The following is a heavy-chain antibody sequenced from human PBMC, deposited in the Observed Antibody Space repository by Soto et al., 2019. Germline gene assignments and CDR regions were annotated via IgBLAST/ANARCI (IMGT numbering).Heavy chain of an antibody. J-gene: IGHJ4*02. CDR3: ARDPTGYYESSGYLD. CDR2: ISSSSSYI. CDR1: GFTFSSYS. V-gene: IGHV3-21*01. D-gene: IGHD3-22*01. Sequence: EVQLVESGGGLVKPGGSLRLSCAASGFTFSSYSMNWVRQAPGKGLEWVSSISSSSSYIYYADSVKGRFTISRDNAKNYLYLQMNSLRAEDTAVYYCARDPTGYYESSGYLDWGQGTLVTVSS.